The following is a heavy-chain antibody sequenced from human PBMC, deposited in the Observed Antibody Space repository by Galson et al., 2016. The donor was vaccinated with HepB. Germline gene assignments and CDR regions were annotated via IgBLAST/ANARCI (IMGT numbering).Heavy chain of an antibody. Sequence: SLRLSCAASGFTFSDYAMSWVRKAPGKGLQWVSTIRGTGVTTHYAHSVKGPFTISRDNSKNTLYLQMSSLRAEDTAMYYCAKATPYYDVLTGFFVYYSDYWGHGTLVTVSS. J-gene: IGHJ4*01. V-gene: IGHV3-23*01. CDR1: GFTFSDYA. CDR2: IRGTGVTT. CDR3: AKATPYYDVLTGFFVYYSDY. D-gene: IGHD3-9*01.